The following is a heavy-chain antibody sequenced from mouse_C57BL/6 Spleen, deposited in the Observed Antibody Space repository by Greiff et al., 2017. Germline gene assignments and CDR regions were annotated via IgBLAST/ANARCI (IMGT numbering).Heavy chain of an antibody. D-gene: IGHD3-3*01. CDR2: INYDGSST. CDR1: GFTFSDYY. V-gene: IGHV5-16*01. CDR3: ARDLGDGAMDY. Sequence: EVMLVESEGGLVQPGSSMKLSCTASGFTFSDYYMAWVRQVPEKGLEWVANINYDGSSTYYLDSLKSRFIISRDNAKNILYLQMSSLKSEDTATYYCARDLGDGAMDYWGQGTSVTVSS. J-gene: IGHJ4*01.